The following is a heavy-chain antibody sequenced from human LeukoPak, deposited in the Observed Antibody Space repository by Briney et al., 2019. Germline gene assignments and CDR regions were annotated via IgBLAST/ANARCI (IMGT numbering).Heavy chain of an antibody. CDR1: GFTFSTYS. J-gene: IGHJ4*02. CDR3: ARDCSGGSCYAH. CDR2: ISSSSSYI. V-gene: IGHV3-21*01. Sequence: GGSLRLSCAASGFTFSTYSMNWVRQAPGKGLEWVSSISSSSSYIYYADSVKGRFTISRDNAKNSLYLQMNSLRAEDTAVYYCARDCSGGSCYAHWGQGTLVTVSS. D-gene: IGHD2-15*01.